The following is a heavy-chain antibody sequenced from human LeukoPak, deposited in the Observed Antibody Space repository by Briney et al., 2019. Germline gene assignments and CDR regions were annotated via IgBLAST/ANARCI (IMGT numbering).Heavy chain of an antibody. J-gene: IGHJ4*02. CDR2: IKSKADGGTA. CDR3: TTDGLSGYDSLLFDY. V-gene: IGHV3-15*01. Sequence: PGGSLRFSFAAPGLTFSNAWMGWVRQAPGKGLEWVGRIKSKADGGTADYAAPVKGRFTISRDDSKNTLYLQMNSLKTEDTAAYYCTTDGLSGYDSLLFDYWGQGTLVTVSS. CDR1: GLTFSNAW. D-gene: IGHD5-12*01.